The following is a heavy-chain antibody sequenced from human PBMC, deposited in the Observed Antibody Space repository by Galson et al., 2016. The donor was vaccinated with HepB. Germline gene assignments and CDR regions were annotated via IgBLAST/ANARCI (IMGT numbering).Heavy chain of an antibody. J-gene: IGHJ4*02. CDR1: GFTFSRYW. Sequence: SLRLSCAASGFTFSRYWMTWVRQAPGKGLEWVANIKQDGSEEYYVDSVKGRFTVSRDNAKNSLYLQMNSLRAEDTAVYYCARSYGLASYYSVPFYWGQGTLFTVSS. D-gene: IGHD3-10*01. CDR3: ARSYGLASYYSVPFY. CDR2: IKQDGSEE. V-gene: IGHV3-7*03.